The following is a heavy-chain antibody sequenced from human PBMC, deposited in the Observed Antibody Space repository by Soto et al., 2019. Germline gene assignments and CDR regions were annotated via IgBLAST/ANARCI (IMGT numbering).Heavy chain of an antibody. D-gene: IGHD5-12*01. V-gene: IGHV1-69*01. Sequence: QVQLVQSGAEVKEPGSSVKVSCKASGGGNLRDYRTTWVRRAPGQGLEWMGGIIPKLGSANYAQKFQGRVTITADESTNSVYMELRSLRSDDTAVYYCARGGEGYNFGADYWGQGTPVTVSS. J-gene: IGHJ4*02. CDR2: IIPKLGSA. CDR3: ARGGEGYNFGADY. CDR1: GGGNLRDYR.